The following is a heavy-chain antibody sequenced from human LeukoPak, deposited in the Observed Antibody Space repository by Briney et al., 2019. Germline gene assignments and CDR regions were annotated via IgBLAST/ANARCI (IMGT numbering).Heavy chain of an antibody. CDR1: GYTFPPYV. Sequence: ASVKVSCKASGYTFPPYVISWVGRSPGQGRGGMGWISAYNGNTNYAQKLQGRVTMTTDTSTSTAYMELRSLRSDDTAVYYCARGGRGPAAIDYWGQGTLVTVSS. D-gene: IGHD2-2*01. J-gene: IGHJ4*02. V-gene: IGHV1-18*01. CDR2: ISAYNGNT. CDR3: ARGGRGPAAIDY.